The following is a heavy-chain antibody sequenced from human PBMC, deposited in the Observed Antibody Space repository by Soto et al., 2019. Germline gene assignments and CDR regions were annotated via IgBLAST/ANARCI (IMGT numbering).Heavy chain of an antibody. Sequence: GESLKISCAASGFTFSSYAMSWVRQAPGKGLEWVSAISGSGGSTYYADSVKGRFTISRDNSKNTLYLQMNSLRAEDTAVYYCAKGSWAVAGLSDYWGQGTLVTVSS. CDR2: ISGSGGST. CDR3: AKGSWAVAGLSDY. CDR1: GFTFSSYA. V-gene: IGHV3-23*01. D-gene: IGHD6-19*01. J-gene: IGHJ4*02.